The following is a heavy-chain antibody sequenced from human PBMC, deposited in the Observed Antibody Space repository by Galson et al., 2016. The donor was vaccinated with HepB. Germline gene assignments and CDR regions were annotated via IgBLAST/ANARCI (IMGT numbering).Heavy chain of an antibody. CDR2: IGGSGDNT. J-gene: IGHJ4*02. CDR3: AKDLLSDYVWGSYRFQD. D-gene: IGHD3-16*02. V-gene: IGHV3-23*01. Sequence: SLRLSCAVSGYSFSTYAMSWVRQAPGKGLVWVSTIGGSGDNTYYADSEKGRFTISRDNSMNTLYLQMNSLRAEDTAVYYCAKDLLSDYVWGSYRFQDWGQGAPVTVSS. CDR1: GYSFSTYA.